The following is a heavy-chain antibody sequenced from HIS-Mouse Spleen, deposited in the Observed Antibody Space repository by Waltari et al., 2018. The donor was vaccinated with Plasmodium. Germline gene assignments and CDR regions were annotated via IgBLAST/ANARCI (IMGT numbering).Heavy chain of an antibody. CDR3: ASSWYWYFDL. J-gene: IGHJ2*01. CDR2: IKEDGSEK. V-gene: IGHV3-7*01. D-gene: IGHD6-13*01. CDR1: GFTFSSYW. Sequence: EVQLVESGGGLVQPGGSLRLSCAASGFTFSSYWMSWVRQAPGKGREWGDNIKEDGSEKDYVDSVKGRFTISRDNAKNSLYLQMNSLRAEDTAVYYCASSWYWYFDLWGRGTLVTVSS.